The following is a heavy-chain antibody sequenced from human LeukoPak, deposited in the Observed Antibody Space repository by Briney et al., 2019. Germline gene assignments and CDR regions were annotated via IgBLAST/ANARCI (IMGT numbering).Heavy chain of an antibody. V-gene: IGHV3-30-3*01. CDR3: ARGHQSSDAFDI. Sequence: PGGSLRLSCAASGFTFSSYAMHWVRQAPGKGLEWVAVISYDGSNKYYADSVKGRFTISRDNSENTLYLQMNSLRAEDTAVYYCARGHQSSDAFDIWGQGTMVTVSS. CDR1: GFTFSSYA. CDR2: ISYDGSNK. D-gene: IGHD2-2*01. J-gene: IGHJ3*02.